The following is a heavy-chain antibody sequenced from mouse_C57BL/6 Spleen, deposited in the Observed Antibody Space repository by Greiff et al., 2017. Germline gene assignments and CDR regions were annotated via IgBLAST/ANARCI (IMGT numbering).Heavy chain of an antibody. J-gene: IGHJ3*01. D-gene: IGHD3-2*02. CDR2: ISYDGSN. V-gene: IGHV3-6*01. Sequence: EVQLQESGPGLVKPSQSLSLTCSVTGYSITSGYYWNWIRQFPGNKLEWMGYISYDGSNNYNPSLKNRISITRDTSKNQFFLKLNSVTTEDTATYYCAREEAQAFAYWGQGTLVTVSA. CDR1: GYSITSGYY. CDR3: AREEAQAFAY.